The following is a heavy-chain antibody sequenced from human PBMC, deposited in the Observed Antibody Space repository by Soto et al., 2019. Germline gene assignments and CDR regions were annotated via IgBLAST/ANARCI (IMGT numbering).Heavy chain of an antibody. CDR1: GGSISSSNW. Sequence: SETLSLTCAVSGGSISSSNWWSWVRQPPGKGLEWIGEIYHSGSTNYNPSLKSRVTISVDKSKNQFSLKLSSVTAADTAVYYCARDRSGWSQYYYYGMDVWGQGTTVTVSS. J-gene: IGHJ6*02. V-gene: IGHV4-4*02. CDR2: IYHSGST. CDR3: ARDRSGWSQYYYYGMDV. D-gene: IGHD6-19*01.